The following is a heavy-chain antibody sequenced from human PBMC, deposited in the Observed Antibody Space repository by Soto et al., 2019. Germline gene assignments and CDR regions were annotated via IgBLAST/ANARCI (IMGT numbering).Heavy chain of an antibody. D-gene: IGHD6-13*01. CDR1: GGTFSSYT. V-gene: IGHV1-69*02. CDR2: IIPILGIA. CDR3: ARANQPGIAAAGTFDY. J-gene: IGHJ4*02. Sequence: ASVKVSCKASGGTFSSYTISWVRQAPGQGLEWMGRIIPILGIANYAQKFQGRVTITADKSTSTAYMELSSLRSEDTAVYYCARANQPGIAAAGTFDYWGQGTLVTVSS.